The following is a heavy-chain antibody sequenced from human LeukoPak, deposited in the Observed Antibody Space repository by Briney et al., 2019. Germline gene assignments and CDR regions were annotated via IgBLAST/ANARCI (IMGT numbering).Heavy chain of an antibody. Sequence: GGSLRLSCAAPGITFSDYHMSWIRQAPGKGLEWVSYISSSSTYTNYADSVKGRFTISRDTAKNSLYLQMNSLRAEDTAVYYCATGSYLDYWGQGTLVTVSS. CDR1: GITFSDYH. D-gene: IGHD3-10*01. V-gene: IGHV3-11*06. CDR2: ISSSSTYT. CDR3: ATGSYLDY. J-gene: IGHJ4*02.